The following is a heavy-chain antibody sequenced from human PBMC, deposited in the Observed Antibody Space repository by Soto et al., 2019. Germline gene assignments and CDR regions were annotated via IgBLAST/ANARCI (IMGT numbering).Heavy chain of an antibody. V-gene: IGHV1-46*03. CDR2: INASGGST. CDR1: GYTFTSYF. D-gene: IGHD3-10*01. Sequence: ASVKVSCNASGYTFTSYFIHWVRLAPGQGLEWMGIINASGGSTSYAQTFQGRVTMTRDTSTSTVYMELSSLRSEDTAVYYCARDEGYYYGSGSYGYYYMDVWGKGTTVTVSS. CDR3: ARDEGYYYGSGSYGYYYMDV. J-gene: IGHJ6*03.